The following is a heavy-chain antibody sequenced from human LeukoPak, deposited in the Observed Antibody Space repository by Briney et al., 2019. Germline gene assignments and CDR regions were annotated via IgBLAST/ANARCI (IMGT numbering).Heavy chain of an antibody. J-gene: IGHJ4*02. CDR2: SIADGGKS. Sequence: SIADGGKSEYAASVKGRFTISRDDSKNIAYLQMNSLKTENTAVYYCNLPDYCGQGTLVTVTS. CDR3: NLPDY. V-gene: IGHV3-49*02.